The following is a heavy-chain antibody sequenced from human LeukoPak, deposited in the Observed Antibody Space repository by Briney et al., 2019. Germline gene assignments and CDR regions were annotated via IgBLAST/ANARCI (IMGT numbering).Heavy chain of an antibody. V-gene: IGHV3-74*01. CDR3: ASGIWNYRTIADY. CDR1: GFTFSSYW. CDR2: INSDGSST. J-gene: IGHJ4*02. Sequence: PGGSLRLSCAASGFTFSSYWMHWVRQAPGKGLVWVSRINSDGSSTSYADSVKGRFTISRDNAKNTLYLQMNSLRAEDTAVYHCASGIWNYRTIADYWGQGTLVTVSS. D-gene: IGHD1-7*01.